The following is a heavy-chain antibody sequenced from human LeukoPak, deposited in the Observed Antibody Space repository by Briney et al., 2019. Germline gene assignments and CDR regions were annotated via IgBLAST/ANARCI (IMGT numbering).Heavy chain of an antibody. Sequence: PGGALRLACAASGFSFSSQWMSWVRQAPGKGLEWVAIVKQGGTGKYYVDSVKGRFTISRDNAANSLYLQMNSMRAEATAVYYCARASPAIAARDSWGQGNLVTVSS. V-gene: IGHV3-7*01. CDR3: ARASPAIAARDS. CDR2: VKQGGTGK. CDR1: GFSFSSQW. J-gene: IGHJ5*01. D-gene: IGHD6-6*01.